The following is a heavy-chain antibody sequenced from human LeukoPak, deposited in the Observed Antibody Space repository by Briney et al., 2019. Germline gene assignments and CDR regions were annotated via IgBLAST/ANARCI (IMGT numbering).Heavy chain of an antibody. CDR1: GYTFTSYG. J-gene: IGHJ4*02. CDR2: ISAYNGNT. D-gene: IGHD3-22*01. V-gene: IGHV1-18*01. CDR3: ARVMNYYDIPYFDY. Sequence: ASVKVSCKASGYTFTSYGISWVRQAPGQGLEWMGWISAYNGNTNYAQKLQGRVTMTTDTSTSTAYMELRSLRSDDTAVYYCARVMNYYDIPYFDYWGQGTLVTVSS.